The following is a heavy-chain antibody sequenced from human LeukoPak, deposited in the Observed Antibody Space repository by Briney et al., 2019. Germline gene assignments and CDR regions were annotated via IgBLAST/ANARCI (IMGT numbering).Heavy chain of an antibody. CDR1: GYTFTSYG. CDR3: ASDNAHSSSWSGRWDY. D-gene: IGHD6-13*01. Sequence: ASVKVSCKASGYTFTSYGISWVRQAPGQGLEWMGWISAYNGNTNYAQKLQGRVTMTTDTSTSTAYMELRSLRSDDTAVYYCASDNAHSSSWSGRWDYWGQGTLVTVSS. CDR2: ISAYNGNT. V-gene: IGHV1-18*01. J-gene: IGHJ4*02.